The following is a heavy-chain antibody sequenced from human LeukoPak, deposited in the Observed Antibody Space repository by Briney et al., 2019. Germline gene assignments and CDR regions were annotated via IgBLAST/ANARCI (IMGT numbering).Heavy chain of an antibody. V-gene: IGHV3-33*01. CDR2: IWYDGSNK. J-gene: IGHJ6*02. CDR3: ASSPVDYGMDV. CDR1: GFTFSSYG. Sequence: PGGSLRLSCAASGFTFSSYGMHWVRQAPGKGLEWVAVIWYDGSNKYYADSVKGRFTISRDNSKNTLYLQMNSLRAEDTAVYYCASSPVDYGMDVWGQGTTVTVSS.